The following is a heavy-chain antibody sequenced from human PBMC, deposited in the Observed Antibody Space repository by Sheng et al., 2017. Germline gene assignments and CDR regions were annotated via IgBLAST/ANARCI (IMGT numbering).Heavy chain of an antibody. D-gene: IGHD2-2*01. V-gene: IGHV3-30-3*01. CDR2: ISYDGSNK. CDR1: GFTFSSYA. CDR3: ARDQGDCSSTSCYYYFDY. J-gene: IGHJ4*02. Sequence: QVQLVESGGGVVQPGRSLRLSCAASGFTFSSYAMHWVRQAPGKGLEWVAVISYDGSNKYYADSVKGRFTISRDNSKNTLYLQMNSLRAEDTAVYYCARDQGDCSSTSCYYYFDYWGQGTLVTVSS.